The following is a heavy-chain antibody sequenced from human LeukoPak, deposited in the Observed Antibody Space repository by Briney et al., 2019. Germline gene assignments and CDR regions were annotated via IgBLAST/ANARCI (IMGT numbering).Heavy chain of an antibody. CDR3: ARGRGPYGWFDP. V-gene: IGHV3-74*01. Sequence: GGSLRLSCAASGNYWMHWVRQAPGKGLVWVSRINSDGSNTNYADSVKGRSTISRGNAKNTVYLQMNSLRAEDTAVYYCARGRGPYGWFDPWGQGTLVTVSS. D-gene: IGHD3-10*01. J-gene: IGHJ5*02. CDR1: GNYW. CDR2: INSDGSNT.